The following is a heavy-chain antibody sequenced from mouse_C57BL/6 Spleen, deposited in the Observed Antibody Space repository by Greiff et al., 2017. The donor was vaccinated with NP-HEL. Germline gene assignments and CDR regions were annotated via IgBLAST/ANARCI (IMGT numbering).Heavy chain of an antibody. D-gene: IGHD2-3*01. Sequence: QVQLQQPGAELVMPGASVKLSCKASGYTFTSYWMHWVKQRPGQGLEWIGEIDPSDSYTNYNQKFKGKSTLTVDKSSSTAYMQLSSLTSEDSAVYYCARYDGYCFYAMDYWGQGTSVTVSS. CDR1: GYTFTSYW. J-gene: IGHJ4*01. CDR2: IDPSDSYT. CDR3: ARYDGYCFYAMDY. V-gene: IGHV1-69*01.